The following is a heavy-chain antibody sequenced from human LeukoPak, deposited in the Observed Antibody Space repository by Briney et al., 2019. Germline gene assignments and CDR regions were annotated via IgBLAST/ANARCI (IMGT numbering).Heavy chain of an antibody. CDR3: AKGGIAAAGTSFYFDY. Sequence: GGSLRLSCAASGFTFSSYAMSWVRQAPGKGLEWVSGISGSGSGTYYPDSVKGRFTISRDNSKNTLYLQMSSLRAEDTAVYYCAKGGIAAAGTSFYFDYWGQGTLVTVSS. D-gene: IGHD6-13*01. CDR2: ISGSGSGT. V-gene: IGHV3-23*01. CDR1: GFTFSSYA. J-gene: IGHJ4*02.